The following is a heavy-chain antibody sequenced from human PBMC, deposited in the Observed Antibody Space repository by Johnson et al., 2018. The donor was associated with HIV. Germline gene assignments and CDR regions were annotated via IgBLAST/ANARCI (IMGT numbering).Heavy chain of an antibody. J-gene: IGHJ3*02. D-gene: IGHD3-22*01. V-gene: IGHV3-30*03. CDR1: GFTFSSYG. CDR3: AREARIVVVEPSDAFDI. CDR2: ISYDGSNK. Sequence: QVQLVESGGGLVHPGRSLRLSCAASGFTFSSYGMHWVRQAPGKGLEWVAVISYDGSNKYYADSVKGRFTISRDNSKNTLSLQMNSLRVEDTAVYYCAREARIVVVEPSDAFDIWGQGTMVTVSS.